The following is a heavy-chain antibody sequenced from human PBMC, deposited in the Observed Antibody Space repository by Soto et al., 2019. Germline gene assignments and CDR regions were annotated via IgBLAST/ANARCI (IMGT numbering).Heavy chain of an antibody. CDR3: ARDSLLFGDILTGLSPYGMDV. V-gene: IGHV3-30-3*01. J-gene: IGHJ6*02. Sequence: PGGSLRLSCAASGFTFSSYAMHWVRQAPGKGLEWVAVISYDGSNKYYADSVKGRFTISRDNSKNSLYLQMNSLRAEDTAVYYCARDSLLFGDILTGLSPYGMDVWGQGTTVTVSS. CDR1: GFTFSSYA. D-gene: IGHD3-9*01. CDR2: ISYDGSNK.